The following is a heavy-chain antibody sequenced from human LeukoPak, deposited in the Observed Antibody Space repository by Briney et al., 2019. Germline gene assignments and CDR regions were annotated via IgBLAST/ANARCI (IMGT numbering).Heavy chain of an antibody. CDR2: ISGSGTTK. V-gene: IGHV3-48*02. CDR1: GFTFSSYS. J-gene: IGHJ3*02. CDR3: ARDRSGIVVVIPFDI. Sequence: GGSLRLSCAASGFTFSSYSIYWVRQTPGKGLEWVSYISGSGTTKYYADSVKGRFTISRDNAKNSLYLQMNSLRDEDTAVYYCARDRSGIVVVIPFDIWGQGTMVTVSS. D-gene: IGHD3-22*01.